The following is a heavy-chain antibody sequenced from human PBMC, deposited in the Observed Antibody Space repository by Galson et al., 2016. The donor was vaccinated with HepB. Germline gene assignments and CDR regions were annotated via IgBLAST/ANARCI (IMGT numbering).Heavy chain of an antibody. CDR1: GFSISSGYH. D-gene: IGHD2-21*01. J-gene: IGHJ4*02. CDR3: ARRDELLFADY. CDR2: IFHSGTT. Sequence: TLSLTCSVSGFSISSGYHWGWIRQPPGRGLEWSGSIFHSGTTYYNPSLKSRVTMSVDTSKNQFSLRLSSVTAADTAVYYCARRDELLFADYWGQGTLVTVSS. V-gene: IGHV4-38-2*02.